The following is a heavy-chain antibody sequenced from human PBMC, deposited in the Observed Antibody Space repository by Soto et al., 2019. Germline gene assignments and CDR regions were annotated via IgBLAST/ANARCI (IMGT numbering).Heavy chain of an antibody. CDR1: GFTFSSYG. V-gene: IGHV3-30*18. J-gene: IGHJ4*02. CDR3: AKDHLDY. Sequence: GGSLRLSCAASGFTFSSYGMHWVRQAPGKGLEWVAVISYDGSNKYYADSVKGRFTISRDNSKNTLYLQMNSLRAEDTAVYYCAKDHLDYWGQGTLVTVYS. CDR2: ISYDGSNK.